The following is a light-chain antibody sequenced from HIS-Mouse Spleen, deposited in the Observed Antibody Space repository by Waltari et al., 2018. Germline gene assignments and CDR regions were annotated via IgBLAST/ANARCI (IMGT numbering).Light chain of an antibody. J-gene: IGKJ3*01. CDR3: QQYYSYPLT. CDR2: AAS. CDR1: QGISSY. Sequence: AIRMTQSPSSFSASTGDRVTITCRASQGISSYLAWYQQKPGKAPKLLIYAASTLQSGVPSRFSGSGSGTDFTLTIGCLQSEDFATYYCQQYYSYPLTFGPGTKVDIK. V-gene: IGKV1-8*01.